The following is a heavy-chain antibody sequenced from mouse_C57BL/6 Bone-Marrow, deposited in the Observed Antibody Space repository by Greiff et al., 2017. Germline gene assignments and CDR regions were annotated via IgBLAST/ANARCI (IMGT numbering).Heavy chain of an antibody. J-gene: IGHJ1*03. V-gene: IGHV1-26*01. CDR2: INPNNGGT. CDR3: ALYGSSLWYFDV. Sequence: VQLQQSGPELVKPGASVKISCKASGYTFTDYYMNWVKQSHGKSLEWIGDINPNNGGTSYNQKLKGKATLTVDKSSSTAYMELRSLTSEDSAVYYCALYGSSLWYFDVWGTGTTVTVSS. D-gene: IGHD1-1*01. CDR1: GYTFTDYY.